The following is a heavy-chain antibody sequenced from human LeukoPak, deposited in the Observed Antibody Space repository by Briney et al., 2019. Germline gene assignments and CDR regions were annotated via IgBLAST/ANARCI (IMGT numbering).Heavy chain of an antibody. Sequence: PGGSLRLSCAASGFTFSSFAMHWVRQAPGKGLEWVAVIAYDGSNKYYADSVRGRFTISRDNSKNSLYLQMNSLRAEDTALYYCARDPGYYYDSSGYRPNYFDYWGQGTLVTVSS. D-gene: IGHD3-22*01. CDR3: ARDPGYYYDSSGYRPNYFDY. J-gene: IGHJ4*02. CDR1: GFTFSSFA. CDR2: IAYDGSNK. V-gene: IGHV3-30*04.